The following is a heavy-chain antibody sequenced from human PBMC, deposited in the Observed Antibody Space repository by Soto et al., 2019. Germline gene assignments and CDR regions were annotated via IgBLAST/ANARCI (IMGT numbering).Heavy chain of an antibody. CDR2: INPSGGST. CDR1: GYTFPSYG. V-gene: IGHV1-46*01. D-gene: IGHD3-3*01. CDR3: ARDITIFGVVIPYGMDV. Sequence: ASVKVSCNASGYTFPSYGISWVRQAPGQGLEWMGIINPSGGSTSYAQKFQGRVTMTRDTSTSTVYMELSSLRSEDTAVYYCARDITIFGVVIPYGMDVWGQGTTVTVSS. J-gene: IGHJ6*02.